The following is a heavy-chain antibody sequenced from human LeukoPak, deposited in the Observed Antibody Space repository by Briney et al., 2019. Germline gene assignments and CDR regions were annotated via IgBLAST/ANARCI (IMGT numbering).Heavy chain of an antibody. CDR1: GYTLTTFG. CDR3: ARDRHSSGWGNFDY. V-gene: IGHV1-18*04. CDR2: ISAYNGNP. J-gene: IGHJ4*02. D-gene: IGHD6-19*01. Sequence: ASVKISCKASGYTLTTFGISWVRQAPGQGLEWMGWISAYNGNPNYAQKLRGRVTMTTDTSTSTAYMELRSLRSDDTAVYYCARDRHSSGWGNFDYWGQGTLLTVSS.